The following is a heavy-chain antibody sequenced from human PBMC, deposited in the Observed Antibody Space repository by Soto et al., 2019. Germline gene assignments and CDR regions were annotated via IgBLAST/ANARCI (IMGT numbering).Heavy chain of an antibody. CDR1: GGSISSYY. J-gene: IGHJ6*02. D-gene: IGHD3-3*01. CDR3: ARDQRRFLEWQSYGMDV. Sequence: PSETLSLTCTVSGGSISSYYWSWIRQPPGKGLEWIGYIYYSGSTNYNPSLKSRVTISVDTSKNQFSLKLSSVTAADTAVYYCARDQRRFLEWQSYGMDVWGQGTTVT. V-gene: IGHV4-59*01. CDR2: IYYSGST.